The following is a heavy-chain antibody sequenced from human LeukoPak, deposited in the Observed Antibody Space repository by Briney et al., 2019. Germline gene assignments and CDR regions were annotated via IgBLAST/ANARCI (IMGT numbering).Heavy chain of an antibody. J-gene: IGHJ4*02. CDR1: GFTFGSYA. Sequence: GGSLRLSCAASGFTFGSYAMSWVRQAPGKGLEWVSAISGSGGSTYYADSVKGRFTISRDNSKNTLYLQMNSLRAEDTAVYYCARQIVVVPAAPGGFDYWGQGTLVTVSS. CDR3: ARQIVVVPAAPGGFDY. V-gene: IGHV3-23*01. CDR2: ISGSGGST. D-gene: IGHD2-2*01.